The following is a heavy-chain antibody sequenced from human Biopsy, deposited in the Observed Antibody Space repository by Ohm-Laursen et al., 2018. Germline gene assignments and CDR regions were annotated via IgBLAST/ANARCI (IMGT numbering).Heavy chain of an antibody. Sequence: GTLSLTCAVSGGSISSFYWTWIRQPPAKGPEWIGDISDSGSTNYKPSLKSRVSISADTSKNQFSLKLGSVTVADTAVFYCARRGSGGRSFDYWGQGALVTVSS. J-gene: IGHJ4*02. V-gene: IGHV4-59*08. CDR2: ISDSGST. CDR1: GGSISSFY. CDR3: ARRGSGGRSFDY. D-gene: IGHD2-15*01.